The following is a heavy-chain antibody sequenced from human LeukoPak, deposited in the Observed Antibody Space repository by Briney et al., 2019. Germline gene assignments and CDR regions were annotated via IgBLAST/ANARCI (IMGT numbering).Heavy chain of an antibody. Sequence: SETLSLTCTVSGGSISSYYWSWIRQPPGKGLEWIGYIYYSGSTNYNPSLKSRVTISVDTSKNQFSLKLSSVTAADTAVYYCARGGTTVTTFFDYWGQGTLVTASS. V-gene: IGHV4-59*08. D-gene: IGHD4-17*01. J-gene: IGHJ4*02. CDR1: GGSISSYY. CDR2: IYYSGST. CDR3: ARGGTTVTTFFDY.